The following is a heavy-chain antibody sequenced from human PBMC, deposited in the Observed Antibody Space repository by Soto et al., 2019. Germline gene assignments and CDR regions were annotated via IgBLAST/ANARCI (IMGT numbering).Heavy chain of an antibody. J-gene: IGHJ4*02. D-gene: IGHD6-13*01. CDR2: VSFEGSYK. V-gene: IGHV3-30*04. CDR1: GFGMRSNA. CDR3: VRAAGIAAAGSSQGVL. Sequence: GRSLRASCEASGFGMRSNAIDWVRKAPGKGLAWVAVVSFEGSYKYYADSVKGRFTVSRDNSKNTVSLQMDSLSGEDSALYYCVRAAGIAAAGSSQGVLWGQGTLVTVSS.